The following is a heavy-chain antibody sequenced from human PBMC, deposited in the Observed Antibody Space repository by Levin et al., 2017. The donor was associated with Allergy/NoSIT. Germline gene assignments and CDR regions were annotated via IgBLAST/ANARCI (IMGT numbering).Heavy chain of an antibody. J-gene: IGHJ4*02. CDR1: GFTFSDYY. CDR3: ARPYSDYEPHFEY. CDR2: ISSTGSDI. V-gene: IGHV3-11*01. D-gene: IGHD5-12*01. Sequence: SGGSLRLSCAASGFTFSDYYMSWIRQAPGKGLEWISYISSTGSDILYGDSVKGRFTISRDNAKKSLYLQMNSLRAEDTAVYYCARPYSDYEPHFEYWGQGTLVTVSS.